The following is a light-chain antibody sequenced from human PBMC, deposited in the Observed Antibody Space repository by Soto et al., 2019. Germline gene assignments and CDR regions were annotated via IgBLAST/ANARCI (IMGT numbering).Light chain of an antibody. Sequence: QSVLTQPPSVSGAPGQRVTISCTGSSSNIGAGYDVHWYQQLPGTAPKLLIYGNSNRPSGVPDRFSCSKSGTSASLAITGLQAENEADYYSQPYDSSLSGRVFGGGTKVTVL. V-gene: IGLV1-40*01. CDR3: QPYDSSLSGRV. J-gene: IGLJ3*02. CDR1: SSNIGAGYD. CDR2: GNS.